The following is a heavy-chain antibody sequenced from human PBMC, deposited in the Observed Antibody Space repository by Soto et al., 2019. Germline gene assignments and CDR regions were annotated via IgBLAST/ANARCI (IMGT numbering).Heavy chain of an antibody. CDR3: TTTRPGTNVFDN. J-gene: IGHJ3*02. CDR1: GITFSNAW. V-gene: IGHV3-15*01. Sequence: EVQLVESGGGLVEPGGSLRLSCAASGITFSNAWMNWVRKAPGKGLEYIGRIRSKTDGGTTEYAEPVEGRFTVSRDDSTNTLYLQMSGLNTEDTAVYYCTTTRPGTNVFDNWGQGTLVTVSS. D-gene: IGHD6-13*01. CDR2: IRSKTDGGTT.